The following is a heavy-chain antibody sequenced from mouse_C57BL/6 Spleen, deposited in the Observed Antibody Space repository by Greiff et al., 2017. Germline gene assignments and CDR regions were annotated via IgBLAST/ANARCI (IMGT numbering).Heavy chain of an antibody. D-gene: IGHD2-2*01. J-gene: IGHJ4*01. CDR2: IDPANGNT. CDR1: GFNIKNTY. CDR3: ASDGVTTTFDYYAMGY. Sequence: EVQLQQSVAELVRPGASVKLSCTASGFNIKNTYMHWVKQRPEQGLEWIGRIDPANGNTKYAPKFQGKATITADTSSNPAYLQLSSLTSEYTAIYYWASDGVTTTFDYYAMGYWGQGTSVTVSS. V-gene: IGHV14-3*01.